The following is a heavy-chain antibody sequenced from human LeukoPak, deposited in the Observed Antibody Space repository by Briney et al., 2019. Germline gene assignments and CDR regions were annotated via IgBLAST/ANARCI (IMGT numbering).Heavy chain of an antibody. J-gene: IGHJ4*01. CDR1: GFTFSSYA. V-gene: IGHV3-64*01. Sequence: PGPSLRLSCAAAGFTFSSYALRSVRQAPGKGLEYVSTISSNGCSTYYANSVKGRFTISRDNSKSTLYLQMGSVRSEDMAVYYCARDRGSLPGYFDYWGHGTLVTVSS. CDR2: ISSNGCST. CDR3: ARDRGSLPGYFDY. D-gene: IGHD3-10*01.